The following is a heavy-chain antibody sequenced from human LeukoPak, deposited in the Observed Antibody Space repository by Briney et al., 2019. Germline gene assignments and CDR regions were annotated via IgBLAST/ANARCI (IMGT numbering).Heavy chain of an antibody. CDR2: ISAYNGNT. CDR1: GGTFRTYG. D-gene: IGHD6-6*01. J-gene: IGHJ5*02. Sequence: ASVKVSCKASGGTFRTYGINWVRQAPGQGLEWMGWISAYNGNTNYAQKLQGRVTMTTDTSTSTAYMELRSLRSDDTAVYYCARSHSSSSGSFSWGQGTLVTVSS. V-gene: IGHV1-18*01. CDR3: ARSHSSSSGSFS.